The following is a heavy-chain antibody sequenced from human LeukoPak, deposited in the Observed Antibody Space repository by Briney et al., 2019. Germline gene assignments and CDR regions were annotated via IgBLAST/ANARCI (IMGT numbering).Heavy chain of an antibody. CDR1: GGSISSGSYY. Sequence: SQTLSLTCTVSGGSISSGSYYWGWIRQPPGTGLEWIGSTYYSGSTYYNPSLKSRVTISVDTSKNQLSLKLSSVTAADTAVYYCARESYYDYVWGSYRYTVFDYWGQGTLVTVSS. D-gene: IGHD3-16*02. V-gene: IGHV4-39*02. CDR3: ARESYYDYVWGSYRYTVFDY. CDR2: TYYSGST. J-gene: IGHJ4*02.